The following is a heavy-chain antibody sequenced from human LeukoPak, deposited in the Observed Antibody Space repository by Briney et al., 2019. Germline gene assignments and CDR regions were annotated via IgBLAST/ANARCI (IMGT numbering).Heavy chain of an antibody. J-gene: IGHJ4*02. CDR3: ATNGDYYDSSGYYVY. CDR1: GLTFSSYA. CDR2: IIPICVTA. D-gene: IGHD3-22*01. V-gene: IGHV1-69*01. Sequence: SVKVSCNASGLTFSSYAISWVGQAPGQGLEWRGGIIPICVTANYAQKFQGRVTITAHESTSTAYMELSSLRSEDTAVYYCATNGDYYDSSGYYVYWGQGTLVTVSS.